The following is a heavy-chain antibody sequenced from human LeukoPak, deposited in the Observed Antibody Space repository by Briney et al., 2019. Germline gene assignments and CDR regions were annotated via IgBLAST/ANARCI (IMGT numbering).Heavy chain of an antibody. V-gene: IGHV4-39*01. D-gene: IGHD3-16*01. CDR3: ARHYGP. J-gene: IGHJ5*02. Sequence: PSGTLSLTCTVSGDSINSLDLWSWVRQPPGKGLEWIGSIYYSGSTYYNPSLKSRVTISVDTSKNQFSLKLSSVTAADTAVYYCARHYGPWGQGTLVTVSS. CDR1: GDSINSLDL. CDR2: IYYSGST.